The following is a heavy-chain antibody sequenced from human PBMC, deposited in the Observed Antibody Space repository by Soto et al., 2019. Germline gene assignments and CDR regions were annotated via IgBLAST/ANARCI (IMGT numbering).Heavy chain of an antibody. Sequence: EVQLVESGGGLVEPGGSLRLSCAASGFSFSDAWMNWVRQTPGKGLEWVGRIKRKADGGTTDYAAPVKGRFSISRDDSENTVSLQMNSLKTEDTAVYYCTTVGSRWFSLFWGQGTLVTVSS. CDR3: TTVGSRWFSLF. J-gene: IGHJ4*02. V-gene: IGHV3-15*01. D-gene: IGHD6-13*01. CDR1: GFSFSDAW. CDR2: IKRKADGGTT.